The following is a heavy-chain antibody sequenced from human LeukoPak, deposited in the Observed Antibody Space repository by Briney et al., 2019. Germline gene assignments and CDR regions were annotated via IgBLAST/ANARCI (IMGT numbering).Heavy chain of an antibody. CDR3: ARETEAGAYFDY. V-gene: IGHV4-4*07. D-gene: IGHD6-25*01. CDR1: GGSIISYY. J-gene: IGHJ4*02. CDR2: IYSSGST. Sequence: SETLSLTCTVSGGSIISYYWGWIRQPPGKGLEWIGRIYSSGSTNYNPSLNSRVTMSVDASKNQFSLKLSSVTAADTAVYYCARETEAGAYFDYWGQGSLVTVSS.